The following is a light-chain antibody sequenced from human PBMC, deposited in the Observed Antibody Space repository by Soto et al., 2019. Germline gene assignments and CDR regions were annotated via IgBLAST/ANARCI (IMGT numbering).Light chain of an antibody. V-gene: IGKV3D-7*01. CDR3: QKRHGWPIK. CDR2: GQS. Sequence: AIKSARSSYVAWCKHEXGRAGGVLINGQSXRANGVPARFSGSRSGTEFTLTISSLQSEDLPVYYCQKRHGWPIKFGQGTRLEIK. J-gene: IGKJ5*01. CDR1: KSARSSY.